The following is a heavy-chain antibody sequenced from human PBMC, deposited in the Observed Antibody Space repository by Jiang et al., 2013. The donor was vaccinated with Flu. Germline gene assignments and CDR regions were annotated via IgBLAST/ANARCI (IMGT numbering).Heavy chain of an antibody. Sequence: SQTFSLTCAISGDSVSSNSAAWNWIRQSPSRGLEWLGRAYYRSQWYIDYAMTVKGRIIVTPDTSKNQFSLQLNSVTPQDTAVYYCVRGAGAADYWGQGTLVTVSS. V-gene: IGHV6-1*01. CDR3: VRGAGAADY. CDR2: AYYRSQWYI. CDR1: GDSVSSNSAA. J-gene: IGHJ4*02. D-gene: IGHD2-15*01.